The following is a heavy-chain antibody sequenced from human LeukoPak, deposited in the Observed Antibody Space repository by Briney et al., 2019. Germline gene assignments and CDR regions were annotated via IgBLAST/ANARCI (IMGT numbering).Heavy chain of an antibody. CDR2: IYYSGST. CDR3: ASSVTPYYYGMDV. V-gene: IGHV4-59*01. D-gene: IGHD3-16*02. Sequence: SETLSLTCTVSGGSISSYYWSWIRQPPGKGLEWIGYIYYSGSTNYNPSLKSRVTISVDTSKNQFSLKLSSVTAADTAVYYCASSVTPYYYGMDVWGQGTTVTVSS. CDR1: GGSISSYY. J-gene: IGHJ6*02.